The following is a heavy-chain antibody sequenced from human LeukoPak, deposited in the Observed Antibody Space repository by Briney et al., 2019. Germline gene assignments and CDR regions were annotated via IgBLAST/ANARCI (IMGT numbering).Heavy chain of an antibody. CDR2: ISSSGDTI. J-gene: IGHJ4*02. CDR1: GFTFSSYE. CDR3: ARDYGGSSPFDY. Sequence: GGSLRLSCVAFGFTFSSYEMHWVRQAPGKGLEWVSYISSSGDTIYYADSVKGRFTISRDNAKNSLYLQMNSLRVEDTAVYYCARDYGGSSPFDYWGQGTLVTVSS. V-gene: IGHV3-48*03. D-gene: IGHD4-23*01.